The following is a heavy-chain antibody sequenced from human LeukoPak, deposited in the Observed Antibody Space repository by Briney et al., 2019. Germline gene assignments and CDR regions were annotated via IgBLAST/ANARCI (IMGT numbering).Heavy chain of an antibody. CDR2: ISSSSSYI. CDR3: VRDKSYYGSRNFYYFDY. CDR1: GFTFSSYS. J-gene: IGHJ4*02. V-gene: IGHV3-21*06. D-gene: IGHD3-10*01. Sequence: PGGSLRLSCAASGFTFSSYSMNWVRQAPGKGLEWVSSISSSSSYIYYADSVKGRFTISRDNSKNTLYLQMNSVRAEDTAVYYCVRDKSYYGSRNFYYFDYWGQGTLVTVSS.